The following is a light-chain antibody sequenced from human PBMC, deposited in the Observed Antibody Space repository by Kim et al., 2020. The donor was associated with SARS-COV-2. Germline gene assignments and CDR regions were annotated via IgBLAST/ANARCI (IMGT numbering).Light chain of an antibody. CDR1: QSISNS. J-gene: IGKJ1*01. CDR3: QHYSGDST. V-gene: IGKV1-5*03. CDR2: KAS. Sequence: DIQMTQSPSTLSASVGDRVSITCRPSQSISNSLVWYQQIPGKAPNLLLYKASTLETGVPPRFSGGGSGAEFTLTISSLQPEDFATYYCQHYSGDSTFGQGTKVDIK.